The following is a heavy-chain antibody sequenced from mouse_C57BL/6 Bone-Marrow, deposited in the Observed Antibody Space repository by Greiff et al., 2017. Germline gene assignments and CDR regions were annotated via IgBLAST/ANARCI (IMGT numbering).Heavy chain of an antibody. CDR3: ARRDDYDTMDY. Sequence: QVTLKASGPGILQPSQTLSLTCSFSGFSLSTSGMGVSWIRQPPGKGLEWLAHIYWDDATRYNPSLKSRPTISNDTSRNQVFLKITSVDTADTATCDCARRDDYDTMDYWGQGTSVTVSS. J-gene: IGHJ4*01. V-gene: IGHV8-12*01. D-gene: IGHD2-4*01. CDR2: IYWDDAT. CDR1: GFSLSTSGMG.